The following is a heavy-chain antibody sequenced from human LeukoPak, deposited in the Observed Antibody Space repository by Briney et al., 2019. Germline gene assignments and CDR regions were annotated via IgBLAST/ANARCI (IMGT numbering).Heavy chain of an antibody. CDR3: ARESLVGVTLTFDY. D-gene: IGHD1-26*01. CDR2: IYPNSGGT. Sequence: ASVKVSCKASGYTFSGYYMHWVRQAPGQGLEWMGWIYPNSGGTKYAQKFQGRVTMTRDTSISTAYTELSRLRSDDTAVYYCARESLVGVTLTFDYWGQGTLVTVSS. CDR1: GYTFSGYY. V-gene: IGHV1-2*02. J-gene: IGHJ4*02.